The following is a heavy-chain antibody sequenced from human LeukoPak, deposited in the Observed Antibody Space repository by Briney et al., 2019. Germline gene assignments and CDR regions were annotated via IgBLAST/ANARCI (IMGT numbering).Heavy chain of an antibody. J-gene: IGHJ4*02. D-gene: IGHD2-15*01. CDR1: GFTFSSYA. CDR2: ISGSGGGT. Sequence: PGGSLRLSCAASGFTFSSYAMSWVRQAPGKGLEWVSVISGSGGGTYYADSVKGRFTISRDNAKNSLYLQMNSLRAEDTAVYYCAREGGLVVVAAAFDYWGQGTLVTVSS. V-gene: IGHV3-23*01. CDR3: AREGGLVVVAAAFDY.